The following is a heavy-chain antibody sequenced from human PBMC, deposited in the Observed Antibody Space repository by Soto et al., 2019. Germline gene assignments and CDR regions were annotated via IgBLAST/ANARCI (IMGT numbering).Heavy chain of an antibody. J-gene: IGHJ4*02. CDR1: GGSISSSSYY. Sequence: PSETLSLTCTVSGGSISSSSYYWGWIRQPPGKRLEWIGGMYYSVSTYFNPSHKSRVTISVDTSKNQFSLKLSSVTAADTAVYYCARWYGSEVFDYWGQGTLVTVSS. D-gene: IGHD3-10*01. CDR3: ARWYGSEVFDY. V-gene: IGHV4-39*01. CDR2: MYYSVST.